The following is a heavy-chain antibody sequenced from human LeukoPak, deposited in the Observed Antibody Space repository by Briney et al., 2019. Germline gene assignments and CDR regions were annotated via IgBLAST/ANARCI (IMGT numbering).Heavy chain of an antibody. CDR1: GFTFSSYS. V-gene: IGHV3-21*01. Sequence: GGSLRLSCAASGFTFSSYSMNLVRPAPGKGLEWVSSSSSSSSYIYYADSVKGRFTISRDNAKNSLYLQMNSLRAEDTAVYYCARDLHSSSWYWTFDYWGQGTLVTISS. CDR3: ARDLHSSSWYWTFDY. D-gene: IGHD6-13*01. CDR2: SSSSSSYI. J-gene: IGHJ4*02.